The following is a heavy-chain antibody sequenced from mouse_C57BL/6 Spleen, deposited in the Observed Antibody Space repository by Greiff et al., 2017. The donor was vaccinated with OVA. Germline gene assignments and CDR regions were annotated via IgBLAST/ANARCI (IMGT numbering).Heavy chain of an antibody. D-gene: IGHD1-1*01. CDR1: GYTFTSYT. V-gene: IGHV1-4*01. CDR2: INPSSGYT. J-gene: IGHJ1*03. Sequence: VQLQESGAELARPGASVKMSCKASGYTFTSYTMHWVKQRPGPGLEWIGYINPSSGYTKYNQKFKDKATLTADKSSSTAYMQLSSLTSEDSAVYYCARYYGSILWYFDVWGTGTTVTVSS. CDR3: ARYYGSILWYFDV.